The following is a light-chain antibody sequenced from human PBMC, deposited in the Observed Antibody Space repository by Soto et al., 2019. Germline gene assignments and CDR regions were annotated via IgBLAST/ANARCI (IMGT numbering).Light chain of an antibody. Sequence: QSVLTQPASVSGSPGQSITISCTRTSSDVGGYNYVSWYQQQSGKAPKLMIHEVSNRPSGVSNRFSGSKSGNTASLTISGLQAEDEADYYCSSYTSSRAYVFGIGTKITGL. CDR2: EVS. CDR1: SSDVGGYNY. V-gene: IGLV2-14*01. J-gene: IGLJ1*01. CDR3: SSYTSSRAYV.